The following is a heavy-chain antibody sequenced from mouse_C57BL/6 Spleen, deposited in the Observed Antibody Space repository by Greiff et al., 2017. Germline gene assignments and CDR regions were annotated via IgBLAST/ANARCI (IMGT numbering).Heavy chain of an antibody. CDR1: GYTFTSYW. Sequence: QVQLQQPGAELVKPGASVKLSCKASGYTFTSYWMHWVKQRPGQGLEWIGMIHPYSGSTNYNEKFKSKATLTVDKSSSTAYMQRSILTSDDSAVYYCATWDGTWFAYWGHGTLVTVSA. CDR3: ATWDGTWFAY. D-gene: IGHD4-1*01. CDR2: IHPYSGST. J-gene: IGHJ3*01. V-gene: IGHV1-64*01.